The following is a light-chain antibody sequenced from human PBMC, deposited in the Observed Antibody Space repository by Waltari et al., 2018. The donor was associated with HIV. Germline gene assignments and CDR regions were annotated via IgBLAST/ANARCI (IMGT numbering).Light chain of an antibody. Sequence: QYTLTQPPSASGSPGQSVTISCTGTTSDLGGYIYAPCSQQHPGKAPKLIMTEVTKRPSGVPDRFSGSKSGNTASLTVSGLQADDEALYYCSSFAPTNKFYVLFGGGTTLTVL. CDR1: TSDLGGYIY. V-gene: IGLV2-8*01. CDR3: SSFAPTNKFYVL. J-gene: IGLJ2*01. CDR2: EVT.